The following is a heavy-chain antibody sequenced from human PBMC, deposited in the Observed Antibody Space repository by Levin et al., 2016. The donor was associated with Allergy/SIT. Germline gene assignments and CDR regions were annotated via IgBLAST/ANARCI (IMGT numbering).Heavy chain of an antibody. CDR3: AKCGNEGGGTCYSSFQ. CDR1: GFTFRRWA. V-gene: IGHV3-23*01. Sequence: GESLKISCVASGFTFRRWAMTWVRQAPGKGLEWVSSITNSGGYTYYADSVKGRFTVSRDNSKNSLYLQMSSLRPEDTAMYFCAKCGNEGGGTCYSSFQWGQGTLVTVSS. CDR2: ITNSGGYT. D-gene: IGHD2-15*01. J-gene: IGHJ4*02.